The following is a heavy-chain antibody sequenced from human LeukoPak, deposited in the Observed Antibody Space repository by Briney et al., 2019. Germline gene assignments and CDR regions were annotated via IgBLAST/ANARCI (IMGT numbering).Heavy chain of an antibody. J-gene: IGHJ4*02. Sequence: GGSLRLSCAASGFTFSSYGMHWVRQAPGKGLEWVAVISYDGSNKYYADSVKGRFTISRDNSRNTLYLQMNSLRAEDTAVYYCARLNYYDSSGYYSLFDYWGQGTLVTVPS. V-gene: IGHV3-30*03. D-gene: IGHD3-22*01. CDR2: ISYDGSNK. CDR1: GFTFSSYG. CDR3: ARLNYYDSSGYYSLFDY.